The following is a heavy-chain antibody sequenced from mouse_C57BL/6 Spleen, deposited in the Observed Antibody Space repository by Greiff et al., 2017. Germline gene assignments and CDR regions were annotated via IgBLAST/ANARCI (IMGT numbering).Heavy chain of an antibody. CDR3: ARAGYSNCEDYVDG. CDR1: GFTFSSYA. CDR2: INDGGSYT. Sequence: EVQLVESGGGLVKPGGSLKLSCAASGFTFSSYAMPWVRQTPEKRLEWVATINDGGSYTYYPDNVKGRYTISRDNANNTPYLQMSPLKSEDTAMYYCARAGYSNCEDYVDGWGPATTLAVS. V-gene: IGHV5-4*01. D-gene: IGHD2-5*01. J-gene: IGHJ2*01.